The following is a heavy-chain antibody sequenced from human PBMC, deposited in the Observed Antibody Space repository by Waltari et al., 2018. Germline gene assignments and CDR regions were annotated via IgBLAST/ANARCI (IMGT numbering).Heavy chain of an antibody. D-gene: IGHD3-9*01. CDR2: IYYSGST. CDR3: ARAPKYYDILPGGGYFDY. Sequence: QVQLQESGPGLVKPSQTLSLTCTVSGGSLSSGGYYWSWIRQHPGKGLEWIGYIYYSGSTYYNPSLKSRVTISVDTSKNQFSLKLSSVTAADTAVYYCARAPKYYDILPGGGYFDYWGQGTLVTVSS. J-gene: IGHJ4*02. V-gene: IGHV4-31*03. CDR1: GGSLSSGGYY.